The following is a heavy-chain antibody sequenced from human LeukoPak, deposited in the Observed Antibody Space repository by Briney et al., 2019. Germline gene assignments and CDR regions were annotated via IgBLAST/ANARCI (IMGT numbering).Heavy chain of an antibody. CDR1: GLTFNGAW. CDR3: ITDPGAWEPI. CDR2: IKSKSDGETT. D-gene: IGHD1-26*01. J-gene: IGHJ3*02. Sequence: GGSLRLSCIASGLTFNGAWMSWVRQVPGKGLEWVGRIKSKSDGETTDYAAAVKDRFFISRDDSKNTLYLRMIALETEDTGVYYCITDPGAWEPIWGQGTMVTVSS. V-gene: IGHV3-15*01.